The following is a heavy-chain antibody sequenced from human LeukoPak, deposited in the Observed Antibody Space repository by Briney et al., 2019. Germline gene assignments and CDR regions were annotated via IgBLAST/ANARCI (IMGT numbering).Heavy chain of an antibody. CDR2: ITSAGAA. Sequence: GGSLRLSCVGSGFIFSNYALVWVRQAPGTGLEWVSAITSAGAAFYADSVRGRFIMSRDNSKNTLYLQMSSLRDEDTAIYYCARDPNGDYAGAFDFWGQGTMVAVSS. CDR3: ARDPNGDYAGAFDF. D-gene: IGHD4-17*01. J-gene: IGHJ3*01. V-gene: IGHV3-23*01. CDR1: GFIFSNYA.